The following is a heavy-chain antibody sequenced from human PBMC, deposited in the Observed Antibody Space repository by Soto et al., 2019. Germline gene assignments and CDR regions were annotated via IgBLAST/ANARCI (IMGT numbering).Heavy chain of an antibody. V-gene: IGHV4-39*01. CDR2: IYYSGST. D-gene: IGHD2-2*01. CDR1: GGSISSSSYY. Sequence: PSETLSLTCTVSGGSISSSSYYWGWIRQPPGKGLEWIGSIYYSGSTYYNPSLKSRVTISVDTSKNQFSLKLSSVTAADTAVYYCASRKREEICSSGNCYFTYWGQGTLVTVSS. J-gene: IGHJ4*02. CDR3: ASRKREEICSSGNCYFTY.